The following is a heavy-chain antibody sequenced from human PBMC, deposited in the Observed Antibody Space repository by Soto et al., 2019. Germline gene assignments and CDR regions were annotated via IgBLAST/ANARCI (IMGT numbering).Heavy chain of an antibody. D-gene: IGHD4-17*01. J-gene: IGHJ4*02. Sequence: QVQLVQSGGEVKKPGASVKVSCKTSGYTFTSYGIIWVRQAPGQGLEWMGWISPYNGNTNYAQKLQGRVTMTTDTSTSTADMELRSLRSDDTAVYYCARRDDQETTVTTKPYNYWGQGTLVTVSS. CDR3: ARRDDQETTVTTKPYNY. CDR2: ISPYNGNT. CDR1: GYTFTSYG. V-gene: IGHV1-18*01.